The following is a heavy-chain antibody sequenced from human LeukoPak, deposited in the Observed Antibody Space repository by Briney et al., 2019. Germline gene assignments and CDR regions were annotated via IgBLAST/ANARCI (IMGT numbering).Heavy chain of an antibody. CDR2: ITASSTYI. Sequence: GGSLRLSCAASGFSFSRSSMGWVRQAPGKGLEWVSSITASSTYIYYADSVKGRFTISRDNSKNTLYLQMNSLRAEDTAVYYCARGGVLLWFGELSHYYFDYWGQGTLVTVSS. CDR3: ARGGVLLWFGELSHYYFDY. D-gene: IGHD3-10*01. V-gene: IGHV3-21*01. J-gene: IGHJ4*02. CDR1: GFSFSRSS.